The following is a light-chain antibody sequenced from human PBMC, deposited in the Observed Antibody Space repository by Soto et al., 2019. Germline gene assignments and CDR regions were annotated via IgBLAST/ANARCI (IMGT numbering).Light chain of an antibody. J-gene: IGKJ1*01. V-gene: IGKV3D-15*01. CDR1: QRVSSRY. CDR3: QQYNNWPWT. Sequence: EIVLTQSPGTLSLSPVERATLSCRASQRVSSRYLAWYQQKAGQAPRLLIYGASTRATGIPDRFSGSGSGTEFTLTISSLQSEDFAVYYCQQYNNWPWTFGQGTKVDIK. CDR2: GAS.